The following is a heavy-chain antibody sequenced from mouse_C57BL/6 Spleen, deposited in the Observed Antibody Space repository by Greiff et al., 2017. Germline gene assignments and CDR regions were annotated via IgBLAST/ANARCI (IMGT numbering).Heavy chain of an antibody. D-gene: IGHD1-1*01. CDR2: IYPGDGDT. J-gene: IGHJ3*01. V-gene: IGHV1-82*01. CDR3: ARGSSPAWLAY. CDR1: GYAFSSSW. Sequence: VQLQQSGPELVKPGASVKISCKASGYAFSSSWLNWVKQRPGKGLEGIGRIYPGDGDTNYNGKFKGKATLTADKSSSPAYMQLSSLTSEDSAVYFCARGSSPAWLAYWGQGALVTVAA.